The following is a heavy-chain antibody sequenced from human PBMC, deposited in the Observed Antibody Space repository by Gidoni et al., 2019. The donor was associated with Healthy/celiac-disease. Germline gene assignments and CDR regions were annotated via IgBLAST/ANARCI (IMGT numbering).Heavy chain of an antibody. J-gene: IGHJ3*02. Sequence: QLQLPASGPGLVKPSETLSLTCTVSGGSISSSSYYWGWIRQPPGKGLEWIGSIYYSGSTYYNPSLKSRVTISVDTSKNQFSLKLSSVTAADTAVYYCARPGYSSSWVGAFDIWGQGTMVTVSS. CDR1: GGSISSSSYY. CDR2: IYYSGST. V-gene: IGHV4-39*01. D-gene: IGHD6-13*01. CDR3: ARPGYSSSWVGAFDI.